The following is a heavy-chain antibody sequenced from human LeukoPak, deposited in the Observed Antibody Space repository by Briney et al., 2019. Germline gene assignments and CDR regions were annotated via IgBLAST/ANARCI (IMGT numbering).Heavy chain of an antibody. CDR1: GDSISRRTYY. D-gene: IGHD6-6*01. CDR2: IWNSGST. V-gene: IGHV4-31*03. CDR3: ARDVSSMFPNWFDP. Sequence: PSQTLSLTCSVSGDSISRRTYYWTWIRQHPEKGLEWIGYIWNSGSTNYNPALKSRVTISVDTSKNQFSLKLTSVTAADTAIYYCARDVSSMFPNWFDPWGQGILVIVSS. J-gene: IGHJ5*02.